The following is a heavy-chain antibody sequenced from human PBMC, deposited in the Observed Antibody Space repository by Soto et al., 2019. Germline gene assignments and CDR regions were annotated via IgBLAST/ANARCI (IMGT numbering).Heavy chain of an antibody. CDR2: IYYSGHI. J-gene: IGHJ4*02. CDR1: GASITTYY. D-gene: IGHD7-27*01. CDR3: ARHGATNWGGFFVS. Sequence: QVQLQESGPGLVKPSETLSLTCNVSGASITTYYWSWIQQPPGKGLEWIGYIYYSGHINYNPSLKSRVTISVDTSKNQFSLKLSSVTAADTAVYYCARHGATNWGGFFVSWGLGTLVSVSS. V-gene: IGHV4-59*08.